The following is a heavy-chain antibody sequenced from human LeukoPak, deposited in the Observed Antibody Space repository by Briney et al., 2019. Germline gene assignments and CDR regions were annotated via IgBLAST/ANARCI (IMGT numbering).Heavy chain of an antibody. CDR1: GYTFTGHY. V-gene: IGHV1-2*02. J-gene: IGHJ5*02. D-gene: IGHD5-18*01. CDR3: ARLGGNSYGLILEYSAPTDSWFDP. CDR2: INPNSGGT. Sequence: VKASCKASGYTFTGHYMHWVRQAPGQGLESMGWINPNSGGTNYAQKFQGKATMTRDTTISTAYMELSGLRSDDTAVYYCARLGGNSYGLILEYSAPTDSWFDPWGQGTLVTVSS.